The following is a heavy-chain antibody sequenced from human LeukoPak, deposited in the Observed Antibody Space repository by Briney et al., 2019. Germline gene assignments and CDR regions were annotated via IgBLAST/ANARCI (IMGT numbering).Heavy chain of an antibody. CDR2: ISSDGSST. D-gene: IGHD2-21*01. CDR3: ARHAVGIGVNY. V-gene: IGHV3-74*01. J-gene: IGHJ4*02. CDR1: GFTFSSFW. Sequence: PGGSLRLSCAASGFTFSSFWMHWVRQPPGKGLVWVSRISSDGSSTNYADSVKGRFTISRDNAKNTLYLQMSSLRAEDTAVYYCARHAVGIGVNYWGQGTLVTVSS.